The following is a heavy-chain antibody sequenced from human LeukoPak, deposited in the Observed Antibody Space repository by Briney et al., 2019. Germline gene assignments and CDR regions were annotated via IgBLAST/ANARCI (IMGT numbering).Heavy chain of an antibody. D-gene: IGHD3-22*01. CDR1: GGPISSSSYY. CDR3: ARGIPGYFGTSGYYYEF. CDR2: IHHSEST. J-gene: IGHJ4*02. V-gene: IGHV4-39*07. Sequence: PSETLSLTCTVSGGPISSSSYYWGWIRQPPGKGLEWIGEIHHSESTNFNPSLKSRVTISVDKSKNHFSLSLTSVSAADTAVYYCARGIPGYFGTSGYYYEFWGQGILVTVSS.